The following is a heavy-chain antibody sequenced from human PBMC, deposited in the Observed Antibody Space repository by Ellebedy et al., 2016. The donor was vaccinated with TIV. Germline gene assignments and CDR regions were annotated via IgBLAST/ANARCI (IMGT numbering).Heavy chain of an antibody. Sequence: GESLKISCAASGFTFSSYAMSWVRQAPGKGLEWVSTISHTGSRTYYADSVEGRFIISRDNSKRTLFLQMNSLRAEDTAIYYCAKGRGGGSDSPTPRYYFDYWGLGTLVTVSS. CDR1: GFTFSSYA. J-gene: IGHJ4*02. CDR3: AKGRGGGSDSPTPRYYFDY. V-gene: IGHV3-23*01. D-gene: IGHD2/OR15-2a*01. CDR2: ISHTGSRT.